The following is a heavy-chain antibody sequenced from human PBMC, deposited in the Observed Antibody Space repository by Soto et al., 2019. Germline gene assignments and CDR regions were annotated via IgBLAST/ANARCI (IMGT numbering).Heavy chain of an antibody. CDR2: ISWNSGSI. V-gene: IGHV3-9*01. J-gene: IGHJ4*02. CDR1: GFTFDDYA. D-gene: IGHD3-22*01. Sequence: PGGSLRLSCAASGFTFDDYAMHWVRQAPGKGLEWVSGISWNSGSIGYADSVKGRFTISRDNAKNSLYLQMNSLRAEDTALYYCAKGITMIVEYYFDYWGQGTLVTVS. CDR3: AKGITMIVEYYFDY.